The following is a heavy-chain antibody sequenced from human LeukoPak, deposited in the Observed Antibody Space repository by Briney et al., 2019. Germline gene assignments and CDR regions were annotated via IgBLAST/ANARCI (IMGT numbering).Heavy chain of an antibody. D-gene: IGHD3-22*01. Sequence: QSGGSLTLSCAASGLGFSSYWMSWVRQAPGKELEWVANIKQDGKEEYYVDSVKGRFTISRDNAKKSLYLQMNSLRAEDTAVYYCARDGPLGYDNSFTYFDYWGEGTLVTVSS. J-gene: IGHJ4*02. CDR2: IKQDGKEE. V-gene: IGHV3-7*05. CDR1: GLGFSSYW. CDR3: ARDGPLGYDNSFTYFDY.